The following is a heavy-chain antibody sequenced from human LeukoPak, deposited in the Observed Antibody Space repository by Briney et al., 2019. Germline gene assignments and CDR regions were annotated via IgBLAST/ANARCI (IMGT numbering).Heavy chain of an antibody. Sequence: GASVKVSCKASGYTFTGYYMHWVRQAPGQGLEWMGWINPNSGGTNYAQKFQGRVTMTRDTSISTAYMELSRLRSEDTAVYYCARAEYSSSWYWFDPWGQGTLVTVSS. J-gene: IGHJ5*02. D-gene: IGHD6-13*01. CDR1: GYTFTGYY. CDR2: INPNSGGT. V-gene: IGHV1-2*02. CDR3: ARAEYSSSWYWFDP.